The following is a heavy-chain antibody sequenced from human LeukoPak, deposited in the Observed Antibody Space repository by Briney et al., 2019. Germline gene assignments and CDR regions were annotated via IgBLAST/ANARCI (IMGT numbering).Heavy chain of an antibody. CDR1: GGTFSSYA. CDR2: IIPIFGTA. V-gene: IGHV1-69*05. Sequence: ALVKVSCKASGGTFSSYAISWVLQAPGQGLEWMGRIIPIFGTANYAQKFQGRVTITTDESTSTAYMELSSLRSEDTAVYYCAREGSCAAFDMWGQGTMVTVSS. J-gene: IGHJ3*02. D-gene: IGHD2-15*01. CDR3: AREGSCAAFDM.